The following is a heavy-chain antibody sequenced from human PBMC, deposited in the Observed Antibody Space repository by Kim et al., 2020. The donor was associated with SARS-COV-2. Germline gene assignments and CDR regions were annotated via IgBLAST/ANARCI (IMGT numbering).Heavy chain of an antibody. V-gene: IGHV3-23*01. D-gene: IGHD3-10*01. Sequence: GGSLRLSCAASGFTFSSYAMSWVRQAPGKGLEWVSAISGSGGSTYYADSVKGRFTISRDNSKNTLYLQMNSLRAEDTAVYYCAKMEGVLLWFGEINWFDPWGQGTLVTVSS. CDR2: ISGSGGST. CDR1: GFTFSSYA. CDR3: AKMEGVLLWFGEINWFDP. J-gene: IGHJ5*02.